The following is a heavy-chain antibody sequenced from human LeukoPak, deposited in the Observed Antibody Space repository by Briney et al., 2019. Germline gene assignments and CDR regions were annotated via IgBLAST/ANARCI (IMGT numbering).Heavy chain of an antibody. J-gene: IGHJ4*02. Sequence: GASVKVSCKASGYTFTSYAMNWVRQAPGQGLEWMGIINPSGGSTSYAQKFQGRVTMTRDTSTSTVCMELSSLRSEDTAVYYCARGGPEYLSDYWGQGTLVTVSS. V-gene: IGHV1-46*01. CDR1: GYTFTSYA. D-gene: IGHD2-2*02. CDR2: INPSGGST. CDR3: ARGGPEYLSDY.